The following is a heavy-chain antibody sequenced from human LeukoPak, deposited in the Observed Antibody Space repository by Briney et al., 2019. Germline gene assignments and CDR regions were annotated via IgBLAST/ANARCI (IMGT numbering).Heavy chain of an antibody. CDR1: GGTFSSYA. Sequence: SVKVSCKAFGGTFSSYAISWVRQAPGQGLEWMGRIIPIFGTANYARKFQGRVTITTDESTSTAYMELSSLRSEDTAVYYCARAMLIRRSVFDYWGQGTLVTVSS. CDR2: IIPIFGTA. CDR3: ARAMLIRRSVFDY. D-gene: IGHD2-21*01. J-gene: IGHJ4*02. V-gene: IGHV1-69*05.